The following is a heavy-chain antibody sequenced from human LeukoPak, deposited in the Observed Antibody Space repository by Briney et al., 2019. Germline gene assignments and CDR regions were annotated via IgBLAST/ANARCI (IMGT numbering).Heavy chain of an antibody. J-gene: IGHJ4*02. D-gene: IGHD3-22*01. V-gene: IGHV1-18*01. CDR1: GYTFTSYD. CDR3: AREYYDYYEGFDY. Sequence: ASVKVSCKASGYTFTSYDISWLRQAPGQGLEWMGRISAYNGNTNYAQKFQGRVTMTTDTSTRTAYMELRSLRSDDTAVYFCAREYYDYYEGFDYWGQGTLVTVSS. CDR2: ISAYNGNT.